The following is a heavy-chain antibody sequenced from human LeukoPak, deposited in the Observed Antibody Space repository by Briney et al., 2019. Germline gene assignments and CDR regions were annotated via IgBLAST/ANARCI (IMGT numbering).Heavy chain of an antibody. CDR3: ARDQDNWNYVPYGMDV. CDR2: IKQDGSEK. Sequence: GGSLRLSCAASGFTFSSYAMSWVRQAPGKGLEWVANIKQDGSEKYYVDSVKGRFTISRDNAKNSLYLQMNSLRAEDTAVYYCARDQDNWNYVPYGMDVWGQGTTVTVSS. J-gene: IGHJ6*02. CDR1: GFTFSSYA. V-gene: IGHV3-7*01. D-gene: IGHD1-7*01.